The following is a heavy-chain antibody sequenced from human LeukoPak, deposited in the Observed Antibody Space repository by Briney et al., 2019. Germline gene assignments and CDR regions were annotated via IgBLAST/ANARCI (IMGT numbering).Heavy chain of an antibody. J-gene: IGHJ3*02. V-gene: IGHV1-18*01. CDR1: GYTFTNYG. CDR3: ARDPGSYGDAFDI. CDR2: ISAYSGDT. Sequence: ASVKVSCKASGYTFTNYGISLVRQAPGQGLEWMGWISAYSGDTNYAQKFQGRVTMTRDTSTSTAYMELRSLRSDDTAVYYCARDPGSYGDAFDIWGQESMVTVSA. D-gene: IGHD3-16*01.